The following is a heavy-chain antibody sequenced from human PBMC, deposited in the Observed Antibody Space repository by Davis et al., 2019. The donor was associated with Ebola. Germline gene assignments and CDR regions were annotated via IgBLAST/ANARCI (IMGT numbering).Heavy chain of an antibody. CDR2: ISYDGSNK. Sequence: GESLKISCAASGFTFSSYGMHWVRQAPGKGLEWVAVISYDGSNKYYADSVKGRFTISRDNSKNTLYLQMNSLRAEDTAVYYCAKGMDGSGFSFGGMDVWGQGTTVTVSS. D-gene: IGHD3-10*01. J-gene: IGHJ6*02. CDR1: GFTFSSYG. V-gene: IGHV3-30*18. CDR3: AKGMDGSGFSFGGMDV.